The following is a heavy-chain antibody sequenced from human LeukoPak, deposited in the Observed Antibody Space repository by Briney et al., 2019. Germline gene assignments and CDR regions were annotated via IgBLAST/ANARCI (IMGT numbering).Heavy chain of an antibody. CDR3: ATGASAISSSGVVLDW. D-gene: IGHD3-22*01. CDR1: GFTFSTYW. V-gene: IGHV3-74*01. J-gene: IGHJ4*02. Sequence: GGSLRLSCTASGFTFSTYWMHWVRQAPGKGLVWVSRINGDGSSATYADSVKGRFTISRDNAKNTLYLQMNSLRLDDTAIYYCATGASAISSSGVVLDWWGQGTLATVSS. CDR2: INGDGSSA.